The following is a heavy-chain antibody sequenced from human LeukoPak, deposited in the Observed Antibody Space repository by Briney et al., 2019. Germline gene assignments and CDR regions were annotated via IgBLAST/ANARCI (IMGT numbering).Heavy chain of an antibody. CDR3: ARVFGAGSSGWFDY. J-gene: IGHJ4*02. CDR1: GGSISSYY. D-gene: IGHD6-19*01. CDR2: IYYSGST. Sequence: PSETLSLTCLVSGGSISSYYWSWLRQPPGKGLEWIGYIYYSGSTNYNPSLKSRVTISVDTSKNQFSLKLSSVTAADTAVYYCARVFGAGSSGWFDYWGQGTLVTVSS. V-gene: IGHV4-59*01.